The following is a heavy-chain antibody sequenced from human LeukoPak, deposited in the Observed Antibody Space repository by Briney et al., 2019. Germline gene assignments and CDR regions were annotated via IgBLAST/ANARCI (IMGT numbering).Heavy chain of an antibody. CDR2: ISSSGSTI. CDR1: GFTFSDYY. J-gene: IGHJ6*02. V-gene: IGHV3-11*01. D-gene: IGHD5-18*01. CDR3: ARDTAMVFSLDYYYGMDV. Sequence: GGSLRLSCAASGFTFSDYYMSWIRQAPGKGLEWVSYISSSGSTIYYADSGKGRFTISRDNAKNSLYLQMNSLRAEDTAVYYCARDTAMVFSLDYYYGMDVWGQGTTVTVSS.